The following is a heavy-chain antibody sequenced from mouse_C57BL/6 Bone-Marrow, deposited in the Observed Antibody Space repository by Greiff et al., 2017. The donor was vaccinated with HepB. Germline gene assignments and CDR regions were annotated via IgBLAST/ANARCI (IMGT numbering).Heavy chain of an antibody. J-gene: IGHJ3*01. Sequence: QVHVKQSGAELARPGASVKMSCKASGYTFTSYTMHWVKQRPGQGLEWIGYINPSSGYTKYNQKFKDKATLTADKSSSTAYMQLSSLTSEDSAVYYCARLGDYVAWFAYWGQGTLVTVSA. CDR3: ARLGDYVAWFAY. V-gene: IGHV1-4*01. CDR1: GYTFTSYT. D-gene: IGHD2-4*01. CDR2: INPSSGYT.